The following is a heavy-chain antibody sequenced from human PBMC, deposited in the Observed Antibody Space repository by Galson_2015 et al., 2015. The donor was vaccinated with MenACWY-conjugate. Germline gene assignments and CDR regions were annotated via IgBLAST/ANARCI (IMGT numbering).Heavy chain of an antibody. CDR1: GFTFSSYS. D-gene: IGHD3-10*01. J-gene: IGHJ4*02. CDR3: AKADIMVRGVPFDY. V-gene: IGHV3-23*01. Sequence: SLRLSCAASGFTFSSYSMSWVRQASGKGLEWVSAISGSGGSTYYADSVKGRFTISRDNSKNTLYLQMNSLRAEDTAVYYCAKADIMVRGVPFDYWGQGTLVTVSS. CDR2: ISGSGGST.